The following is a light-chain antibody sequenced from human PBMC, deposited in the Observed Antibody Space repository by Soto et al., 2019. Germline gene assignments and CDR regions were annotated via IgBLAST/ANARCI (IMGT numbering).Light chain of an antibody. J-gene: IGKJ1*01. V-gene: IGKV3-20*01. CDR2: GAS. CDR3: QQNGDSAWT. CDR1: QSVTSNY. Sequence: ESGLTHSPGTRAVCAFERPTLGFRASQSVTSNYLAWYQQKPGQAPRLLIYGASRRATGIPERFSGSGSGTDFTLTISRLEPEDFAVYYCQQNGDSAWTFGQGTKVDIK.